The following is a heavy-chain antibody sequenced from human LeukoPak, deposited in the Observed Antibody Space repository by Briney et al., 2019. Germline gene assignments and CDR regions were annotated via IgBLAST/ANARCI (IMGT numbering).Heavy chain of an antibody. V-gene: IGHV4-59*08. D-gene: IGHD4-17*01. J-gene: IGHJ4*02. CDR1: GDSISSYY. CDR3: AGLQPYGDYWNYFDY. CDR2: IYYSGST. Sequence: PSETLSLTCTDSGDSISSYYWSWIRQPPGKGLEWIGYIYYSGSTNYNPSLKSRVTISVDTSKNQFSLKLSSVTAADTAVYYCAGLQPYGDYWNYFDYWGQGTLVTVSS.